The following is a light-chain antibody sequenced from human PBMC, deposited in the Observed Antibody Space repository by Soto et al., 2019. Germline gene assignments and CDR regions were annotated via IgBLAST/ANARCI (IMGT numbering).Light chain of an antibody. CDR2: EGS. CDR1: SSDVGSYNL. CDR3: CSYAGSSSYV. V-gene: IGLV2-23*01. Sequence: QSALTQPASVSGSPGQSITISCTGPSSDVGSYNLVSWYQQHPDKAPKLMIYEGSKRPSGVSNRFSGSKSGNTASLTISGLQAEDEADYYCCSYAGSSSYVFGTGTKATVL. J-gene: IGLJ1*01.